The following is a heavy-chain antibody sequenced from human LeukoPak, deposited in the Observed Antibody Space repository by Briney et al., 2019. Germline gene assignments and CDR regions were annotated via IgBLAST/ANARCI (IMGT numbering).Heavy chain of an antibody. J-gene: IGHJ4*02. D-gene: IGHD1-26*01. CDR2: IYYSGST. Sequence: SETLSLTSTVSGGSISSYYWSWIRQPPGKGLEWIGYIYYSGSTNYNPSLKSRVTISVDTSKNQFSLKLSSVTAADTAVYYCARENSGSYREFDYWGQGTLVTVSS. CDR1: GGSISSYY. CDR3: ARENSGSYREFDY. V-gene: IGHV4-59*12.